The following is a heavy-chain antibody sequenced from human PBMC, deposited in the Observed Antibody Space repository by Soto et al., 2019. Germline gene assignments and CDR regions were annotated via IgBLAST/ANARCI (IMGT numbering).Heavy chain of an antibody. CDR3: ARVNQYYYDSSGYSNWFDP. CDR2: IIPIFGTA. V-gene: IGHV1-69*01. Sequence: QVQLVQSGAEVKKPGSSVKVSCKASGGTFSSYAISWVRQAPGQGLEWMGGIIPIFGTANYAQKFQGRVTITADESTSTGYMELSSLGSEDAAVYYCARVNQYYYDSSGYSNWFDPWGQGTLVTVSS. CDR1: GGTFSSYA. J-gene: IGHJ5*02. D-gene: IGHD3-22*01.